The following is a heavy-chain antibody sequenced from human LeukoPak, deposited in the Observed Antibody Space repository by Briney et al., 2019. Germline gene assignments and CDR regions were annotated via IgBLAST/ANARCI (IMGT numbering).Heavy chain of an antibody. CDR3: AKEGYYDSSGYYYFDY. D-gene: IGHD3-22*01. J-gene: IGHJ4*02. V-gene: IGHV3-33*06. CDR2: IWYDGSNK. CDR1: GFTFSSYG. Sequence: PGGSLRLSCAASGFTFSSYGVHWVRQAPGKGLEWGAVIWYDGSNKYYADSGKGRFTISRENSKTTLYLQMHSLRAEDPAVYYCAKEGYYDSSGYYYFDYWGQGTLVTVSS.